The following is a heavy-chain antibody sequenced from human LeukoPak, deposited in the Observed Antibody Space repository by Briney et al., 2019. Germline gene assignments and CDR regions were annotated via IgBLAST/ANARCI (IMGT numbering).Heavy chain of an antibody. CDR3: AKANWVSNADAVW. J-gene: IGHJ4*02. CDR2: IRGAGET. D-gene: IGHD1-1*01. CDR1: GFTVSSNYA. Sequence: GGSLRLSCAASGFTVSSNYAMSWVRQAPARGPEWVSSIRGAGETFYADSVKGRSTLSRDDPRNTVYLQLNNLRVEDTAIYYCAKANWVSNADAVWWGQGTLVTVSS. V-gene: IGHV3-23*01.